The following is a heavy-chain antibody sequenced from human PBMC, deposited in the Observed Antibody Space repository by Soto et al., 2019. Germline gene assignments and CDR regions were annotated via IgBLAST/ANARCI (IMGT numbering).Heavy chain of an antibody. CDR3: ARDREVRGVPIY. J-gene: IGHJ4*02. CDR2: ISSSSSYI. CDR1: GFTFSSYS. Sequence: EVQLVESGGGLVKPGGSLRLSCAASGFTFSSYSMNWVRQAPGKGLEWVSSISSSSSYIYYADSVKGQFTISRDNAKNSLYLQMNSLRAEDTAVYYCARDREVRGVPIYWGQGTLVTVSS. V-gene: IGHV3-21*01. D-gene: IGHD3-10*01.